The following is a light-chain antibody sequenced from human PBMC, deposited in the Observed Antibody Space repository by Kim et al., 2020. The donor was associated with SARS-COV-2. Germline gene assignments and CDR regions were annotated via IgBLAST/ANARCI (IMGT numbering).Light chain of an antibody. CDR3: AAWDDSLNGVV. CDR1: RSNIGSNT. J-gene: IGLJ2*01. CDR2: SNN. Sequence: GQGFTISCSGSRSNIGSNTVNWYQHLPGTAPKLLIYSNNQRPSGVPDRFSGSKSGTSASLAISGLQSEDEADYYCAAWDDSLNGVVFGGGTQLTVL. V-gene: IGLV1-44*01.